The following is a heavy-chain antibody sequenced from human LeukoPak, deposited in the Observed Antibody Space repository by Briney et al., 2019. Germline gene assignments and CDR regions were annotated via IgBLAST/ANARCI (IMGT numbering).Heavy chain of an antibody. CDR1: GGSLSGITNY. D-gene: IGHD6-19*01. Sequence: SETLSLTCTLSGGSLSGITNYWVWLRQSPGKGLEWLGRISDRGTTYYTSSLRSRVSISVDTSKNQFSLNVTSVTAADTAVYFCARLERQWLSLDYWGQGTLVTVST. J-gene: IGHJ4*02. CDR3: ARLERQWLSLDY. CDR2: ISDRGTT. V-gene: IGHV4-39*01.